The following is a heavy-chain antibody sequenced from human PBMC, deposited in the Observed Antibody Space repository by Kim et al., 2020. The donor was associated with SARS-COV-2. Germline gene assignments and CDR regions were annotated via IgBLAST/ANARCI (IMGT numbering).Heavy chain of an antibody. D-gene: IGHD6-13*01. J-gene: IGHJ4*02. CDR1: GGSISSSNW. CDR2: IYHSGST. V-gene: IGHV4-4*02. Sequence: SETLSLTCAVSGGSISSSNWWSWVRQPPGKGLEWIGEIYHSGSTNYNPSLKSRVTISVDKSKNQFSLKLSSVTAADTAVYYCARRGSSWYLTFDYWGQGTLVTVSS. CDR3: ARRGSSWYLTFDY.